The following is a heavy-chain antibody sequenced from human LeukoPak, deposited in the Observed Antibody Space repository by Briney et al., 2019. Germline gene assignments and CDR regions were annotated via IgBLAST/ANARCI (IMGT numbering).Heavy chain of an antibody. CDR3: ARHGSRIEVAFDY. Sequence: SETLSLTCTVSGGSISSSGYYWGWIRQPPGKGLEWIGSIYYSGSTYYNLSLKSRVTISVDTSKNQFSLKLSSVTAADTAVYYCARHGSRIEVAFDYWGQGTPVTVSS. J-gene: IGHJ4*02. D-gene: IGHD6-19*01. CDR1: GGSISSSGYY. V-gene: IGHV4-39*01. CDR2: IYYSGST.